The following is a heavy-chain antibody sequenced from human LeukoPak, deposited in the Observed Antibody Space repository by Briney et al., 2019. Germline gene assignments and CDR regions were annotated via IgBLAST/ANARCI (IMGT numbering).Heavy chain of an antibody. D-gene: IGHD6-13*01. CDR1: GGSISSYY. J-gene: IGHJ4*02. V-gene: IGHV4-4*07. CDR2: IYTSGST. CDR3: ARGIAALGTLSFDY. Sequence: SETLSLTCTVSGGSISSYYWSWIRQPARKGLELIGRIYTSGSTNYNPSLKSRVTMSVDTSKNQFSLKLSSVTAADTAVYYCARGIAALGTLSFDYWGQGTLVTVSP.